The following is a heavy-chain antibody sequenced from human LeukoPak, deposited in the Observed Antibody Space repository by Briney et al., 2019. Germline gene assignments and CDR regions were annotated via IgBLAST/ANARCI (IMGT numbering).Heavy chain of an antibody. CDR1: GFTFSNAW. CDR3: TTEDVRQQLDPFY. J-gene: IGHJ4*02. V-gene: IGHV3-15*01. CDR2: IKSKTDGGTT. D-gene: IGHD6-13*01. Sequence: GGSLRLSCAASGFTFSNAWMSWVRQAPGKGLEWVGRIKSKTDGGTTDYAAPVKGRFTISRDDSKNTLYLQMNSLKTEDTAVYYCTTEDVRQQLDPFYWGQGTLVTVSS.